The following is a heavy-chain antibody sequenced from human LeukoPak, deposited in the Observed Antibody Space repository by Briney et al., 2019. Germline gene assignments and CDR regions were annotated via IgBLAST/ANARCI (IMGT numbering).Heavy chain of an antibody. CDR1: GGTFSSYA. CDR2: IIPIFGTA. D-gene: IGHD3-22*01. V-gene: IGHV1-69*05. Sequence: GASVKVSCKASGGTFSSYAISWVRQAPGQGLEWMGGIIPIFGTANYAQKFQGRVTITTDESTSTAYMELSSLRSEDTAVYYCAIIPSGPYDSSGYYYSAFDIWGQGTMVTVSS. J-gene: IGHJ3*02. CDR3: AIIPSGPYDSSGYYYSAFDI.